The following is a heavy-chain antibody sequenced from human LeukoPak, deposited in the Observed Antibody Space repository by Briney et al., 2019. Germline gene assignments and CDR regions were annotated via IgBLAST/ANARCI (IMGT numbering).Heavy chain of an antibody. CDR2: INAGNGNT. Sequence: ASVKVSCKASGYTFTSYAMHWVRQAPGQRLEWMGWINAGNGNTKYSQKFQGRVTITRDTSASTAYMELSSLRSVDTAVYYCARRDGNGDYYFDYWGQGTLVTVSS. V-gene: IGHV1-3*01. CDR1: GYTFTSYA. CDR3: ARRDGNGDYYFDY. D-gene: IGHD4-17*01. J-gene: IGHJ4*02.